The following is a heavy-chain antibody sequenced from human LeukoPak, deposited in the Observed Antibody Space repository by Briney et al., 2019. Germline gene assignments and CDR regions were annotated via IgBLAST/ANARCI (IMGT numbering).Heavy chain of an antibody. CDR3: ARDIGGSWNYASRAFDI. CDR2: INPNSGGT. V-gene: IGHV1-2*02. CDR1: GYTFTGYY. J-gene: IGHJ3*02. D-gene: IGHD1-7*01. Sequence: ASVKVSCKASGYTFTGYYMHWVRQAPGQGLEWMGWINPNSGGTNYAQKFQGRVTMTRDTSISTAYMELSRLRSDDTAVYYCARDIGGSWNYASRAFDIWGQGTMVTVSS.